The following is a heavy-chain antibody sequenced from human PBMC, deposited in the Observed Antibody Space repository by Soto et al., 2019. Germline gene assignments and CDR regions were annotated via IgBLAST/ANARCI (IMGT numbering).Heavy chain of an antibody. D-gene: IGHD3-10*01. J-gene: IGHJ4*02. Sequence: XXTLSLPFAVYGGSFSGYYWSWIPQPPGKGLEWIGEINHSGSTNYNPSLKSRVTISVDTSKNQFSLKLSSVTAADTAVYYCARSVYYRSYYFDYWGQGTLVTVSS. CDR1: GGSFSGYY. CDR3: ARSVYYRSYYFDY. V-gene: IGHV4-34*01. CDR2: INHSGST.